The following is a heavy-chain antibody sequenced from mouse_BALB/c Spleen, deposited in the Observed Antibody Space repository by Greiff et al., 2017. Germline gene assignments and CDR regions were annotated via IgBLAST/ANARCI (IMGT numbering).Heavy chain of an antibody. Sequence: EVQLQQSGPGLVKPSQSLSLTCSVTGYSITSGYYWNWIRQFPGNKLEWMGYISYDGSNNYNPSLKNRISITRDTSKNQFFLKLNSVTTEDTATYYCARDDDYEAMDYWGQGTSVTVSS. D-gene: IGHD2-3*01. CDR2: ISYDGSN. V-gene: IGHV3-6*02. J-gene: IGHJ4*01. CDR1: GYSITSGYY. CDR3: ARDDDYEAMDY.